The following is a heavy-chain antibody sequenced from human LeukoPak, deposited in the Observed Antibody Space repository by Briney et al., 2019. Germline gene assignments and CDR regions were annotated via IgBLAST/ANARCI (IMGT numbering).Heavy chain of an antibody. CDR2: IYSGGDT. V-gene: IGHV3-66*01. CDR3: AKAWLEQGGMFDY. CDR1: GFTVSSNY. J-gene: IGHJ4*02. D-gene: IGHD1/OR15-1a*01. Sequence: QSGGSLRLSCAASGFTVSSNYMSWVRQAPGKGLEWVSVIYSGGDTYYADSVKGRFSISRDSSKNTLYLQMNSLRAEDTAVYYCAKAWLEQGGMFDYWGQGTPVTVSS.